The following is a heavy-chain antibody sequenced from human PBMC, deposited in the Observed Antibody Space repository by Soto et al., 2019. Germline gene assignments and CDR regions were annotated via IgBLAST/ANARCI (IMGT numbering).Heavy chain of an antibody. CDR1: GGSISSGGYS. J-gene: IGHJ5*02. Sequence: PSETLSLTCAVSGGSISSGGYSWSWIRQPPGKGLEWIGYIYHSGSTYYNPSLKSRVTISVDRSKNQFSLKLSSVTAADTAVYYCARVVRDYYDSSGYYSENNWFDPWGQGTLVTVSS. CDR3: ARVVRDYYDSSGYYSENNWFDP. CDR2: IYHSGST. V-gene: IGHV4-30-2*01. D-gene: IGHD3-22*01.